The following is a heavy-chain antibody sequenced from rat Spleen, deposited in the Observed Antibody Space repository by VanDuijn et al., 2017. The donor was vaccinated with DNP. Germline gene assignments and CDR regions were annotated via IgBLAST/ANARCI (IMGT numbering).Heavy chain of an antibody. J-gene: IGHJ2*01. CDR3: TKNSGYYFDS. Sequence: EVQLVESGGGLVQPGRSLKLSCVVTGLTFSDFNMAWVRQSPKKGLEWVATISSGDGSTYCRDSVKGRFTISRDNGKSTLYLQMNSLKSEDTATYYCTKNSGYYFDSWGQGVMVTVSP. CDR2: ISSGDGST. V-gene: IGHV5-20*01. D-gene: IGHD4-3*01. CDR1: GLTFSDFN.